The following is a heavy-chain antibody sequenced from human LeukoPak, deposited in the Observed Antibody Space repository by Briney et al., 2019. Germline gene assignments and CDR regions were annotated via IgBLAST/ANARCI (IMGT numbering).Heavy chain of an antibody. CDR2: ITGSSSYI. Sequence: GTLSLTCAVSGVSISDNNWWSWVRQAPGKGLEWVSFITGSSSYIYYTDSVKGRFTISRDNAKNSLFLQMNSLRDEDTAVYYCASGFSSSPCFDYWGQGTLVTVSS. CDR1: GVSISDNNW. J-gene: IGHJ4*02. D-gene: IGHD6-6*01. V-gene: IGHV3-21*01. CDR3: ASGFSSSPCFDY.